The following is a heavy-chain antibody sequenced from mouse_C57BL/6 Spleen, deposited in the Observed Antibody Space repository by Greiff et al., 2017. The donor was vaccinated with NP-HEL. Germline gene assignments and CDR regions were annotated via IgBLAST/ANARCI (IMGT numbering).Heavy chain of an antibody. CDR1: GYTFTSYW. CDR3: ATGQLRLRFAY. D-gene: IGHD3-2*02. J-gene: IGHJ3*01. V-gene: IGHV1-52*01. CDR2: IDPSDSET. Sequence: QVQLQQSGAELVRPGSSVKLSCKASGYTFTSYWMHWVKQRPIQGLEWIGNIDPSDSETHYNQKFKDKATLTVDKSSSTAYMQLSSLTSEDSAVYYCATGQLRLRFAYWGQGTLVTVSA.